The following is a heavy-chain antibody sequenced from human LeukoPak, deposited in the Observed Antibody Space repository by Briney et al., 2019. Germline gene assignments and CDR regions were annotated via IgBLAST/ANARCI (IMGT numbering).Heavy chain of an antibody. CDR3: AKVMPPGRIRFYSYYMDV. D-gene: IGHD2-15*01. V-gene: IGHV3-23*01. J-gene: IGHJ6*03. CDR2: ISGSGGST. CDR1: GFTFSSYA. Sequence: GGSLRLSCAASGFTFSSYAMSWVRQAPGKGLEWVSSISGSGGSTYYADSVKGRFTISRDKSRNTLSLQMNGLRVEDTAVYYRAKVMPPGRIRFYSYYMDVWGKGTTVSVS.